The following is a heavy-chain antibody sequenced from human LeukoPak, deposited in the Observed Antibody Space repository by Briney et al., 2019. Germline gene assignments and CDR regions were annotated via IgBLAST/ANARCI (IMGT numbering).Heavy chain of an antibody. CDR1: GGSISSSSYY. CDR2: IYYSGGT. D-gene: IGHD3-22*01. Sequence: PSETLSLTCTVSGGSISSSSYYWGWIRQPPGKGLEWIGSIYYSGGTYYNPSLKSRVTISVDTSKNQFSLKLSSVTAADTAVYYCKVDSSGYYYLGVVDYWGQGTLVTVSS. V-gene: IGHV4-39*01. J-gene: IGHJ4*02. CDR3: KVDSSGYYYLGVVDY.